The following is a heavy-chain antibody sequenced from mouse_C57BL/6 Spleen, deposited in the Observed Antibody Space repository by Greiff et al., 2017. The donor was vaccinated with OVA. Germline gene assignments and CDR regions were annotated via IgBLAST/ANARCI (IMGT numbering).Heavy chain of an antibody. J-gene: IGHJ2*01. CDR2: IDPETGGT. CDR3: TRLGSNSY. Sequence: VQLQQSGAELVRPGASVTLSCKASGYTFTDYEMHWVKQTPVHGLEWIGAIDPETGGTAYNQKFKGMAILTADKSSSTAYMELRSLTSEDSAVYYCTRLGSNSYWGQGTTLTVSS. CDR1: GYTFTDYE. V-gene: IGHV1-15*01. D-gene: IGHD2-5*01.